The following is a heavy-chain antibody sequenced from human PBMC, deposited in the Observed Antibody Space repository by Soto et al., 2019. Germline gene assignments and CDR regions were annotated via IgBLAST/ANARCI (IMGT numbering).Heavy chain of an antibody. Sequence: QVQLVQSGAEVKKPGSSVKVSCKASGGTFSSYAISWVRQAPGQGLEWMGGIIPIFGTANYAQKFQGRVTITADESTRTAYMGLSSLRSEDTAVYYCARGSYDSSGYYADYWGQGTLVTVSS. CDR2: IIPIFGTA. J-gene: IGHJ4*02. D-gene: IGHD3-22*01. CDR3: ARGSYDSSGYYADY. V-gene: IGHV1-69*12. CDR1: GGTFSSYA.